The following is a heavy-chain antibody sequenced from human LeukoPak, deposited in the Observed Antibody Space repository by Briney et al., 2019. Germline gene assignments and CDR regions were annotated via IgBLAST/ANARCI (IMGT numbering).Heavy chain of an antibody. CDR2: ISDSSGGRT. CDR3: AKDPRLCGGDCFTTIDF. CDR1: GSTFSNYG. Sequence: GGSLRLSCAASGSTFSNYGLSWVRQAPGQGLEWVSSISDSSGGRTPYADSVKGRFTISRDNSKNTLYLQMNSLRVEDTAIYYCAKDPRLCGGDCFTTIDFWGQGTMVTVSP. J-gene: IGHJ3*01. V-gene: IGHV3-23*01. D-gene: IGHD2-21*02.